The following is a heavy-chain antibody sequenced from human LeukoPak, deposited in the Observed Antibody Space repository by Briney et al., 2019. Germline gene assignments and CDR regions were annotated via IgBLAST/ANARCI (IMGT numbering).Heavy chain of an antibody. V-gene: IGHV1-2*02. CDR1: GYTFTSYA. CDR2: INPNSGGT. D-gene: IGHD2-21*01. CDR3: ARGGDRTKGGGDWFDP. Sequence: ASVKVSCKASGYTFTSYAMHWVRQAPGQGLEWMGWINPNSGGTNYAQKFQGRVTMTRDTSISTAYMELSRLRSDDTAVYYCARGGDRTKGGGDWFDPWGQGTLVTVSS. J-gene: IGHJ5*02.